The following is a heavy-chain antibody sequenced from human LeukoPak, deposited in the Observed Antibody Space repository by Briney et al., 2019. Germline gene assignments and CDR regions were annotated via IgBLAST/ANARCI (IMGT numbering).Heavy chain of an antibody. V-gene: IGHV3-53*01. D-gene: IGHD3-22*01. J-gene: IGHJ4*02. CDR3: ARDPSSDSSGYTFDY. CDR2: LYSGGST. Sequence: QPGGSLRLSCAASGFISSDHYMDWVRQAPGKGLEWVSILYSGGSTYYADSVKGRFTISRDNSKNTLYLQMNSLRAEDTAVYYCARDPSSDSSGYTFDYWGQGTPVTVSS. CDR1: GFISSDHY.